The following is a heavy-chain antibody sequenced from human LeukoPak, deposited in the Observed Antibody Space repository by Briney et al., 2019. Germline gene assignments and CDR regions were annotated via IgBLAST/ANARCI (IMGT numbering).Heavy chain of an antibody. CDR3: ARRFDS. Sequence: GGSLRLSCAASGFTFSYYDMNWVRQAPGKGPEWVSYISNSGSTIEYADSVKGRFTISRDNARNSLYLQMNNLRVEDTAVYYCARRFDSWGQGALVTVSS. CDR1: GFTFSYYD. J-gene: IGHJ5*02. CDR2: ISNSGSTI. V-gene: IGHV3-48*01.